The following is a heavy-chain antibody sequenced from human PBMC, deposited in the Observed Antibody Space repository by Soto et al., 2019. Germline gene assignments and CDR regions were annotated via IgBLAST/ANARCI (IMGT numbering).Heavy chain of an antibody. J-gene: IGHJ4*02. CDR3: ARWAYYYGSGSYDY. Sequence: SETLSLTCAVYGGSFSGYYWSWIRQPPGKGLEWIGEINHSGSTNYNPSLKSRVTISVDTSKNQFSLKLSSVTAADMAVYYCARWAYYYGSGSYDYWGQGTLVTVSS. CDR2: INHSGST. CDR1: GGSFSGYY. D-gene: IGHD3-10*01. V-gene: IGHV4-34*01.